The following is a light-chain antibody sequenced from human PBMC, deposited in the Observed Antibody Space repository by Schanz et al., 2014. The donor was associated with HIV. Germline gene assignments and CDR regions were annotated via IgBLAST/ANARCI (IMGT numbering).Light chain of an antibody. V-gene: IGLV2-14*03. Sequence: QSALTQPASVSGSLGQSITISCTGTSGDVGRYDYVSWYQQHPGQAPKLLIYDVTYRPSGISNRFSGSKSGYTASLTISGLQADDEADYYCYSLGGTSPFGGGTKLTVL. CDR2: DVT. J-gene: IGLJ3*02. CDR3: YSLGGTSP. CDR1: SGDVGRYDY.